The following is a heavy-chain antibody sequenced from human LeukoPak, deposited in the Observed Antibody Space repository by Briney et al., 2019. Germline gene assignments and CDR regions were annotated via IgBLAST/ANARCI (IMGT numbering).Heavy chain of an antibody. D-gene: IGHD6-6*01. CDR1: GGSVSSGSYY. V-gene: IGHV4-39*07. J-gene: IGHJ4*02. CDR2: INHSGST. Sequence: SETLSLTCTVSGGSVSSGSYYWSWIRQPPGKGLEWIGEINHSGSTNYNPSLKSRVTISVDTSKNQFSLKLSSVTAADTAVYYCARVRQLARSKFDYWGQGTLVTVSS. CDR3: ARVRQLARSKFDY.